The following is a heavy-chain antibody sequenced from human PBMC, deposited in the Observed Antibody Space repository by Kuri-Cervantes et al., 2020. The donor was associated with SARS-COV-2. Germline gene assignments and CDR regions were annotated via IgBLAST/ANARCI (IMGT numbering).Heavy chain of an antibody. V-gene: IGHV4-34*01. CDR1: GGSFSGYY. J-gene: IGHJ3*02. CDR3: ARDPGGYSYGYMWAFDI. CDR2: INHSGST. D-gene: IGHD5-18*01. Sequence: GSLRLSCAVYGGSFSGYYWSWIRQPPGKGLEWIGEINHSGSTNYNPSLKSRVTISVDTSKNQFSLKLSSVTAADTAVYYCARDPGGYSYGYMWAFDIWGQGTMVTVSS.